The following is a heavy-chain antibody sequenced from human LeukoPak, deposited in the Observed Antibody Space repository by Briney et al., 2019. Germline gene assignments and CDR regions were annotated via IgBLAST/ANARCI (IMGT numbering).Heavy chain of an antibody. Sequence: GASVKVSCKASGYTSTSYDINWVRQATGQGLEWMGWMNPNSGNTGYAQKFQGRVTITRNTSISTAYMELSSLRSEDTAVYYCARVWMTTVTTDAFDIWGQGTMVTVSS. CDR3: ARVWMTTVTTDAFDI. CDR2: MNPNSGNT. J-gene: IGHJ3*02. CDR1: GYTSTSYD. D-gene: IGHD4-17*01. V-gene: IGHV1-8*03.